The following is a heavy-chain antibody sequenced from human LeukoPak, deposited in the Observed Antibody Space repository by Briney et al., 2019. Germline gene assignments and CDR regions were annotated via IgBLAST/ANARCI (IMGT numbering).Heavy chain of an antibody. CDR2: IYPGDSDT. J-gene: IGHJ3*01. V-gene: IGHV5-51*01. CDR1: GYSFTTYW. Sequence: GESLKISCMTSGYSFTTYWIDWVRQMPGKGLEWMGIIYPGDSDTTYSPSFQGQVTISVDKSTSTAYLQWTSLKASDTAMYYCARHQSGRRYDALDVWGQGTMVTVSS. CDR3: ARHQSGRRYDALDV. D-gene: IGHD3-3*01.